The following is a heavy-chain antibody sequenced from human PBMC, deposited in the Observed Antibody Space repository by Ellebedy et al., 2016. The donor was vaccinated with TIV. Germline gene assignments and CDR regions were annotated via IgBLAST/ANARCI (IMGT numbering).Heavy chain of an antibody. CDR1: GFTFSSYA. J-gene: IGHJ4*02. CDR2: ISGSGGTT. CDR3: ARVGCSNTSCSL. V-gene: IGHV3-23*01. D-gene: IGHD2-2*01. Sequence: GESLKISXAASGFTFSSYAMSWVRQAPGKGLEWVSAISGSGGTTYYADSVKGRFTISRDNAKNSLYLQMNSLRAEDTALYYCARVGCSNTSCSLWGQGTLVTVSS.